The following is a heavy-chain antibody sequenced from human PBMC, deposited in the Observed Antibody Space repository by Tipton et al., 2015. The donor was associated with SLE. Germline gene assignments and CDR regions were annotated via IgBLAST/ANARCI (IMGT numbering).Heavy chain of an antibody. D-gene: IGHD6-13*01. Sequence: QLVQSGAEVKKSGESLKISCKASGYRFDTYWIGWARRRPGKGLEWMGIIYPPDSDIRYSPSLEGQVTISVDKSITTAYLQWSGLKASDTAMYYCARVSGSWPTLEFDYWGQGTLVTVSS. J-gene: IGHJ4*02. V-gene: IGHV5-51*03. CDR3: ARVSGSWPTLEFDY. CDR1: GYRFDTYW. CDR2: IYPPDSDI.